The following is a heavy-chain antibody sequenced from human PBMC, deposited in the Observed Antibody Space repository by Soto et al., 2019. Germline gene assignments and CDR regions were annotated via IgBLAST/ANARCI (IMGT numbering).Heavy chain of an antibody. Sequence: QVQLQESGPGLVKPSETLSLSCSVSGGSISSYYWSWIRQPPGKGLEWIAYIYYSGSTSYNPSLKGRVSISLDTSKNQFSLELSSVTAADTALYYCARTYDGSGPNSGGYGFDIWGQGTMVTVSS. CDR3: ARTYDGSGPNSGGYGFDI. CDR2: IYYSGST. V-gene: IGHV4-59*01. J-gene: IGHJ3*02. D-gene: IGHD3-22*01. CDR1: GGSISSYY.